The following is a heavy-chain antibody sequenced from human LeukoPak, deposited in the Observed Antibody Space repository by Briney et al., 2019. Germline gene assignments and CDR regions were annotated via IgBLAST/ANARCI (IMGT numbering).Heavy chain of an antibody. J-gene: IGHJ3*02. CDR2: IYYSGST. CDR3: ARAGSITMIHWAFDI. CDR1: GGSISSYY. D-gene: IGHD3-22*01. Sequence: SETLSLTCTVSGGSISSYYWSWIRQPPGKRLEWIGYIYYSGSTSYNPSLKSRVTISVDTSKNQISLKLSSVTAADTAIYYCARAGSITMIHWAFDIWGQGTVVTVSS. V-gene: IGHV4-59*01.